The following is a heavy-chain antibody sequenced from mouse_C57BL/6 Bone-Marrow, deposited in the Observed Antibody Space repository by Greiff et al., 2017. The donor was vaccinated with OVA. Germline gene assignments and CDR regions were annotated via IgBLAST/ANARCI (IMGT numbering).Heavy chain of an antibody. CDR3: ARSLYYSGPHYAMDY. CDR2: INPYNGDT. Sequence: VQLQQSGPELVKPGDSVKISCKASGYSFTGYFMNWVMQSHGKSLEWIGRINPYNGDTFYNQKFKGKATLTVDKSSSTAHMELRSLTSEDSAVYYCARSLYYSGPHYAMDYWGQGTSVTVYS. CDR1: GYSFTGYF. D-gene: IGHD2-12*01. V-gene: IGHV1-20*01. J-gene: IGHJ4*01.